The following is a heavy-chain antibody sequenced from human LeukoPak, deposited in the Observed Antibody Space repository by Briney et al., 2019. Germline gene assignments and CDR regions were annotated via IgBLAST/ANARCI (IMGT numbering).Heavy chain of an antibody. Sequence: PSETLSLTCAVYGGSFSGYYWSWIRQPPGKGLEWIGETNHSGSTDYNPSLKSRVTISIDKSKNHFSLKLTSVTAADTAIYYCARDTYNWNVDAFDPWGQGTLVTVSS. CDR1: GGSFSGYY. CDR2: TNHSGST. D-gene: IGHD1-20*01. V-gene: IGHV4-34*01. J-gene: IGHJ5*02. CDR3: ARDTYNWNVDAFDP.